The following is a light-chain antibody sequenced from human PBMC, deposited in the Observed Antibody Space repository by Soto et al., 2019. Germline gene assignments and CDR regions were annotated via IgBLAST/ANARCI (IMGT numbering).Light chain of an antibody. J-gene: IGLJ3*02. CDR2: GNT. Sequence: QSVLTQPPSVSGAPGQRVTISCTGSSSNIGAGSDVHWYQQLPGTAPKFLINGNTNRPSGVPDRFSGSKSGTSASLAITGLEAEDEADYYCESWDDTLKGHVFGGGTKVTVL. CDR3: ESWDDTLKGHV. CDR1: SSNIGAGSD. V-gene: IGLV1-40*01.